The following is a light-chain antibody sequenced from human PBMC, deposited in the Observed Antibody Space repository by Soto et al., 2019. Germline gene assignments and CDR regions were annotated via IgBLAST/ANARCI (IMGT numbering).Light chain of an antibody. CDR2: EIN. J-gene: IGLJ1*01. Sequence: QSVLTQPASVSGSAGQSITISCSGTMRDVGAYNLVSWYQQHPGTAPKLIIYEINKRPSGVPDRFSGSKSGNTASLTVSGLQAEDEADYYCSSFAGSNNFPYVFGTGTKLTVL. CDR3: SSFAGSNNFPYV. CDR1: MRDVGAYNL. V-gene: IGLV2-8*01.